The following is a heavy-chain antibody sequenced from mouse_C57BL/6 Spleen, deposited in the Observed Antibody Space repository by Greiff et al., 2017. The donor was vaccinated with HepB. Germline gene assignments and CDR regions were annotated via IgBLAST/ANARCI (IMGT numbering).Heavy chain of an antibody. V-gene: IGHV5-4*01. CDR3: ARGATGTTTWFAY. CDR2: ISDGGSYT. CDR1: GFTFSSYA. J-gene: IGHJ3*01. Sequence: EVQLVESGGGLVKPGGSLKLSCAASGFTFSSYAMSWVRQTPEKRLEWVATISDGGSYTYYPDNVKGRFTISRDNAKNNLYLQMSHLKSEDTAMYYCARGATGTTTWFAYWGQRTLVTVSA. D-gene: IGHD4-1*01.